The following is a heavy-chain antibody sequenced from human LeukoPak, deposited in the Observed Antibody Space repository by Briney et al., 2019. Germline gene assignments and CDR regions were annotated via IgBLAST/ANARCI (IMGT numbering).Heavy chain of an antibody. CDR1: GLRFRNYG. J-gene: IGHJ1*01. CDR3: ARDDYDSSGYYIQH. Sequence: GGSLRLSCAASGLRFRNYGMHWVRQAPGKGLEWVAVIWYDGSNQYYVDSVKGRFTVSRDNAKNTLYLQMNSLRAEDTAVYYCARDDYDSSGYYIQHWGQGTPVTVSS. CDR2: IWYDGSNQ. V-gene: IGHV3-33*01. D-gene: IGHD3-22*01.